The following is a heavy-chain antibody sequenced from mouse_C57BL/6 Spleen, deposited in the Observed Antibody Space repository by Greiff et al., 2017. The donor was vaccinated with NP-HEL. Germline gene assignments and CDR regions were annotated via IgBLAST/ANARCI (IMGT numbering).Heavy chain of an antibody. J-gene: IGHJ3*01. D-gene: IGHD2-1*01. Sequence: EVKLMESGGGLVKPGGSLKLSCAASGFTFSSYTMSWVRQTPEKRLEWVATISGGGGNTYYPDSVKGRFTISRDNAKNTLYLQMSSLRSEDTALYYCARHGGPRWYPGEFAYWGQGTLVTVSA. CDR1: GFTFSSYT. CDR2: ISGGGGNT. V-gene: IGHV5-9*01. CDR3: ARHGGPRWYPGEFAY.